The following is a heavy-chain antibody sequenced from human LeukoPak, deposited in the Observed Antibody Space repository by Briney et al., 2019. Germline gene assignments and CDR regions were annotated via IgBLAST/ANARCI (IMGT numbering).Heavy chain of an antibody. D-gene: IGHD4/OR15-4a*01. CDR3: ANGLKAFDI. CDR1: GFTFSSYA. J-gene: IGHJ3*02. Sequence: GGSLRLSCAASGFTFSSYAMHWVRQAPGKGLEWVAVISFDENNKYYADSVKGRFTISRDNSKNTLYLQMNSLRAEDTAVYYCANGLKAFDIWGQGTMVTVSS. CDR2: ISFDENNK. V-gene: IGHV3-30-3*01.